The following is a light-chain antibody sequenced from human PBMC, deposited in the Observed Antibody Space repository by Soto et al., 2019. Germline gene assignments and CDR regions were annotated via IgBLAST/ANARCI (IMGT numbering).Light chain of an antibody. CDR3: ETWYSNTPKV. CDR1: SGHSTYI. J-gene: IGLJ3*02. CDR2: LDRSGSY. V-gene: IGLV4-60*02. Sequence: QLVLTQSSSASASLGSSVKLTCILSSGHSTYIIAWHQQQPGKAPRFLMTLDRSGSYNRGRGVPDRFPGSSSGADRYLTISVPPCVDERDYCCETWYSNTPKVFAGGTKLTVL.